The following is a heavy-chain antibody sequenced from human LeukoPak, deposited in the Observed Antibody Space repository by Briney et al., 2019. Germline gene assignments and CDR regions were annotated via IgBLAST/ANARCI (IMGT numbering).Heavy chain of an antibody. Sequence: SETLSLTCTVSGGSISSYYWSWIRQPPGKGLEWIGYIYYSGSTNYNPSLKSRVTISVDTSTNQFSLKLSSVTAADTAVYYCARRRDGYNYFDYWGQGTLVTVSS. J-gene: IGHJ4*02. CDR2: IYYSGST. D-gene: IGHD5-24*01. CDR1: GGSISSYY. CDR3: ARRRDGYNYFDY. V-gene: IGHV4-59*01.